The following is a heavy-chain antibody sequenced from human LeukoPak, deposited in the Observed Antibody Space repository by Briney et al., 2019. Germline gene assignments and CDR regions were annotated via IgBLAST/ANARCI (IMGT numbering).Heavy chain of an antibody. CDR2: LYYSGST. CDR3: ARVDSGSLDY. J-gene: IGHJ4*01. Sequence: PSETLSLTCTVSGGSISSSSYYWGWIRQPPGKGLEWIGSLYYSGSTYYNPSLKSRVTMSVDTSKNQFSLKLSSVTAADTAVYYCARVDSGSLDYWDHGTLVIVSS. CDR1: GGSISSSSYY. V-gene: IGHV4-39*07. D-gene: IGHD3-10*01.